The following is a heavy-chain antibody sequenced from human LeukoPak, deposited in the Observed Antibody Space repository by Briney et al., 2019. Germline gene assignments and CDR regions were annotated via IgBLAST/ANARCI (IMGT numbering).Heavy chain of an antibody. J-gene: IGHJ4*02. CDR1: GFTFSSYW. D-gene: IGHD2-15*01. CDR3: ARGGGGSWDN. CDR2: IKEDGSEK. V-gene: IGHV3-7*01. Sequence: GGSLRLSCAASGFTFSSYWMGWVRQAPGKGLEWVANIKEDGSEKYYVDSVKGRFTISRDNAKNSLSLQMNSLRAEDTAVYYCARGGGGSWDNWGQGTLVTVSS.